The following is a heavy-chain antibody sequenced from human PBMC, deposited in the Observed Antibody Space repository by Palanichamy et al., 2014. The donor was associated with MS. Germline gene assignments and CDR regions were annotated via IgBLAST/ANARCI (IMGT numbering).Heavy chain of an antibody. V-gene: IGHV3-33*01. Sequence: QVQLVESGGGVVQPGRSLRLSCEASGFTFSNYGMHWIRQAPGKGLGWVAVIWYDGSNKWYADSVKGRFTISRDNSKNTLSLQMNSLRVEDTAVYYCATYDGSGSYFGWGQGTLVTVSS. CDR2: IWYDGSNK. J-gene: IGHJ4*02. CDR3: ATYDGSGSYFG. D-gene: IGHD3-10*01. CDR1: GFTFSNYG.